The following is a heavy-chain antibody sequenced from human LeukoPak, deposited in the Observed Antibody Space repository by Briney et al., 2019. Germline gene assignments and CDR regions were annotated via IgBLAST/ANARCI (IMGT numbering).Heavy chain of an antibody. CDR3: ANPLGGTSNRASYGMDV. CDR2: ISGSGGST. V-gene: IGHV3-23*01. Sequence: GGSLRLSCAASGFTFSSYAMSWVRQAPGKGLEWVSAISGSGGSTYYADSVKGRFTLSRDNSKHTLYLQMNSPRAEDTAVYYCANPLGGTSNRASYGMDVWGQGTTVTVSS. D-gene: IGHD1-14*01. J-gene: IGHJ6*02. CDR1: GFTFSSYA.